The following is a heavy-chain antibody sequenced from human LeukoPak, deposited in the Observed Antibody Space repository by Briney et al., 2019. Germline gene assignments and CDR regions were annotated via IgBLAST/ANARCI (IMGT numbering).Heavy chain of an antibody. J-gene: IGHJ4*02. Sequence: GGSLRLSCAATGFSFSSSWMTWVRQAPGKGLEWVAIINPDGSENGYGGSVRGRFTISRDNAKNSLYLQMNSLRAEDTAVYYCARNLPAADYWGQGTLDTVSS. CDR2: INPDGSEN. CDR3: ARNLPAADY. CDR1: GFSFSSSW. D-gene: IGHD2-2*01. V-gene: IGHV3-7*01.